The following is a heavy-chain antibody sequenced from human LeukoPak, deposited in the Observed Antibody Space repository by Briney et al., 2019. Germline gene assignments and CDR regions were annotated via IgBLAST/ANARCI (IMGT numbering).Heavy chain of an antibody. CDR1: GGSISSGSYY. V-gene: IGHV4-61*02. J-gene: IGHJ6*03. CDR2: IYTSGST. D-gene: IGHD3-22*01. Sequence: SETLSLTCTVSGGSISSGSYYWSWIRQAAGKGLEWIGRIYTSGSTNYNPSLKSRVTISVDTSKNQFSLKLSSVTAADTAVYYCARAHDSSGYYPYYYYYMDVWGKGTTVTVSS. CDR3: ARAHDSSGYYPYYYYYMDV.